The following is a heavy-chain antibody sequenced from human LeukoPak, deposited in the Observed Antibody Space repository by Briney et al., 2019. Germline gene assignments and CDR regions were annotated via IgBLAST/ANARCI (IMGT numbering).Heavy chain of an antibody. J-gene: IGHJ2*01. V-gene: IGHV3-74*01. CDR3: ARSEAVAWSFDL. Sequence: GGSLRLSCAASGFSFSTYWMHWVRQAPGKGLVWVSRLNTDGSDTRYADSVQGRFTISRDNAKNTLYLQMNSLRAEDTAVYYCARSEAVAWSFDLWGRGTLVTVSS. D-gene: IGHD6-19*01. CDR2: LNTDGSDT. CDR1: GFSFSTYW.